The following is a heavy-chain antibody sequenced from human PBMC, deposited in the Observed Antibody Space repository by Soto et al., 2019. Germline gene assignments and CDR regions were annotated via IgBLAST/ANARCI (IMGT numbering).Heavy chain of an antibody. D-gene: IGHD6-13*01. CDR2: IWYDGSNK. Sequence: GGSLRLSCAASGFTFSSYGMHWVRQAPGKGLEWVAVIWYDGSNKYYADSVKGRFTISRDNAKNSLYLQMNSLRAEDTAVYYCARGRYSSSWYRGNAFDIWGQGTMVTVSS. V-gene: IGHV3-33*01. J-gene: IGHJ3*02. CDR3: ARGRYSSSWYRGNAFDI. CDR1: GFTFSSYG.